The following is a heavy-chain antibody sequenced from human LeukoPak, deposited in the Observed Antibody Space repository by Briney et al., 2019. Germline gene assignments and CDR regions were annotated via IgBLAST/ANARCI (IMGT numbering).Heavy chain of an antibody. CDR1: GFTFSSYA. CDR3: AKNYEDAFDI. J-gene: IGHJ3*02. V-gene: IGHV3-23*01. CDR2: ISGSGGST. Sequence: GGSLRLSCAASGFTFSSYAMSWVRQAPGKGLEWVSVISGSGGSTYYADSVRGRFTISRDNSKNTLYLQMNSLRAEDTAVYYCAKNYEDAFDIWGQGTMVTVSS. D-gene: IGHD1-7*01.